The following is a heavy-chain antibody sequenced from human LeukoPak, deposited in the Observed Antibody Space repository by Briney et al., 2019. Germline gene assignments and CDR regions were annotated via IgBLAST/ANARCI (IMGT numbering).Heavy chain of an antibody. CDR2: ISSSSSYI. D-gene: IGHD2-2*01. CDR1: GFTFSSYS. J-gene: IGHJ6*02. CDR3: ARGYCSSTSCRILGYYYGMDA. Sequence: GGSLRLSCAASGFTFSSYSMNWVRQAPGKGLEWVSSISSSSSYIYYADSVKGRFTISRDNAKNSLYLQMNSLRAEDTAVYYCARGYCSSTSCRILGYYYGMDAWGQGTTVTVSS. V-gene: IGHV3-21*01.